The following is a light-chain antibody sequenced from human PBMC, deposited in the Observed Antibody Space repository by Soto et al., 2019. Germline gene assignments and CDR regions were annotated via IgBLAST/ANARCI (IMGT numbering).Light chain of an antibody. V-gene: IGKV3-20*01. CDR2: DIS. CDR1: QSVSSSY. Sequence: EIVLTQSPGTLSLSPGERATLSCRASQSVSSSYLAWYQQKPGQAPRLLIYDISSRATGIPDRLSGSVSGTDFTLTITRLEPEDFAVYYCQQFGSAPEGTFGQGTKVDIK. CDR3: QQFGSAPEGT. J-gene: IGKJ1*01.